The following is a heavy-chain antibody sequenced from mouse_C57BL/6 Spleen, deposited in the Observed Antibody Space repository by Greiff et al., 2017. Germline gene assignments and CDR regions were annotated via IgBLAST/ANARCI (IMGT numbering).Heavy chain of an antibody. J-gene: IGHJ3*01. Sequence: QVQLQQPGAELVKPGASVKLSCKASGYTFTSYWMHWVKQRPGQGLEWIGMIHPNSGSTNYNEKFKSKATLTVDKSSSTAYMQLSSLTSEDSAVYDCARSGCITTVVAPAYWGQGTLVTVSA. CDR2: IHPNSGST. V-gene: IGHV1-64*01. CDR3: ARSGCITTVVAPAY. CDR1: GYTFTSYW. D-gene: IGHD1-1*01.